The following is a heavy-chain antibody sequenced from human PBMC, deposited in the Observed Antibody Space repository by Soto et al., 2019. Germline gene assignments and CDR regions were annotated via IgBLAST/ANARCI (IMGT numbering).Heavy chain of an antibody. V-gene: IGHV3-30*18. CDR3: AKTITTYSGDSRGRGALVDY. D-gene: IGHD3-22*01. CDR1: GFTFSTYG. CDR2: ISSDGKSE. Sequence: PVGSLRISCAASGFTFSTYGMHWVRQPPGKGLEWVAVISSDGKSEHYADPVKGRFSISRDNSKNTLSLQMNSLRVEDTAVYYCAKTITTYSGDSRGRGALVDYWGQGTLVTVSS. J-gene: IGHJ4*02.